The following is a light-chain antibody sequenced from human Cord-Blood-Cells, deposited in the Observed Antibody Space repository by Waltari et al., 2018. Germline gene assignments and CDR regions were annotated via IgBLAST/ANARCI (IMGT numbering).Light chain of an antibody. CDR2: DAS. V-gene: IGKV1-33*01. J-gene: IGKJ2*03. CDR1: QDISNY. CDR3: QQYDNLPYS. Sequence: DIQMTQSPSYLSASVGDRVTITCQASQDISNYLNWYQQKPWKAPKLLIYDASNLETGVPSRFSGSGSWTDFTFTIRSLQPEDIATHYCQQYDNLPYSFGQGTKLEIK.